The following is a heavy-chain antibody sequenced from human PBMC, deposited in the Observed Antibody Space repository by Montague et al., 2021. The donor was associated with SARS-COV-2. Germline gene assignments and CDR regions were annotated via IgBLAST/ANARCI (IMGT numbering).Heavy chain of an antibody. Sequence: SLRLSCAASGFTFSSYGMHWARQAPGKGLEWVAVIWYDGSNKYYADSXNGRFTISRDNSKNTLYLQMNSLRAEDTAVYYCAKDRARGYSYGSYYYYGMDVWGQGTTVTVSS. J-gene: IGHJ6*02. D-gene: IGHD5-18*01. V-gene: IGHV3-33*06. CDR3: AKDRARGYSYGSYYYYGMDV. CDR2: IWYDGSNK. CDR1: GFTFSSYG.